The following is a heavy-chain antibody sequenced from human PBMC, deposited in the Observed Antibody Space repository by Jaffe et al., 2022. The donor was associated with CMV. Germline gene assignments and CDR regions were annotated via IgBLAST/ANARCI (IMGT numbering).Heavy chain of an antibody. J-gene: IGHJ6*03. CDR3: ARVWRGYNNYDYYYYMDV. CDR1: GGSISSYY. V-gene: IGHV4-59*01. CDR2: IYYSRST. D-gene: IGHD3-16*01. Sequence: QVQLQESGPGLVKPSETLSLTCTVSGGSISSYYWNWIRQPPGKGLEWIGYIYYSRSTSYNPSLKSRVTISVDTSKNQFSLKLSSVIAADTAVYYCARVWRGYNNYDYYYYMDVWGKGTTVTVSS.